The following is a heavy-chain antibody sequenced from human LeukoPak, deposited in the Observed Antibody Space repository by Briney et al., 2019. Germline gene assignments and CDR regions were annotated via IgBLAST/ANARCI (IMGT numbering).Heavy chain of an antibody. J-gene: IGHJ5*02. CDR2: IYYSGNT. CDR1: GDSIRSFY. V-gene: IGHV4-59*01. D-gene: IGHD3-10*01. CDR3: ARKYGSGSYYFDP. Sequence: PSETLSLTCTVSGDSIRSFYWSWIRQTPGKGLEWIGYIYYSGNTMYNPSLKSRVNISADSSKNQLSLKLSSVTAADTAVYYCARKYGSGSYYFDPWGQGTLVTVSS.